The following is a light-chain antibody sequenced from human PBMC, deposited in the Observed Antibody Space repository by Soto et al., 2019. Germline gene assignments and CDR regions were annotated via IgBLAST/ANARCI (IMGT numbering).Light chain of an antibody. J-gene: IGLJ2*01. V-gene: IGLV1-47*01. CDR1: TSNIEKFY. CDR2: RDN. Sequence: QPVLTQPPSASATPGQRVTISCSGSTSNIEKFYVYWYQQLPGTAPKLLVYRDNQRPSGVPDRLSGSKSGTSASLAISGLRSDDEADYYCAAWDDSLRGVVFGGGTKLTVL. CDR3: AAWDDSLRGVV.